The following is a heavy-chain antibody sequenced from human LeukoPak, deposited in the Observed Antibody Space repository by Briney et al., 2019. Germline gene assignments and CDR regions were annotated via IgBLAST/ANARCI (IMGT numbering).Heavy chain of an antibody. V-gene: IGHV3-33*06. CDR3: AKDQDYGDDMLDY. Sequence: PGRSLRLSCAASGFTFCSYGMHWVRQAPGKGLEWVAVIWYDGSNKYYADSVKGRFTISRDNSKNTLYLQMNSLRAEDTAVYYCAKDQDYGDDMLDYWGQGTLVTVSS. CDR1: GFTFCSYG. J-gene: IGHJ4*02. D-gene: IGHD4-17*01. CDR2: IWYDGSNK.